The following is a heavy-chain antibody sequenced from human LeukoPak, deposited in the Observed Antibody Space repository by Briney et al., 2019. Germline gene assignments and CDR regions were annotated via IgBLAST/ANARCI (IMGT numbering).Heavy chain of an antibody. V-gene: IGHV1-69*13. CDR1: GGTFSSYA. Sequence: ASVKVSCKASGGTFSSYAISWVRQAPGQGLEWMGGIIPIFGTANYAQKFQGRVTITADESTSTAYMELSSLRSEDTAVYYCARDEDETAMAYYWGQETLVTVSS. J-gene: IGHJ4*02. D-gene: IGHD5-18*01. CDR3: ARDEDETAMAYY. CDR2: IIPIFGTA.